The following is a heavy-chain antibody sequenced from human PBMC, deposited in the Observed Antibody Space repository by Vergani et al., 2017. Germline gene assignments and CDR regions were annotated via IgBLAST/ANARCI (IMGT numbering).Heavy chain of an antibody. CDR3: AIVPGTTVTTHCDY. CDR1: GGTFSSYA. Sequence: QVQLVQSGAEVKKPGSSVKVSCKASGGTFSSYAISWVRQAPGQGLEWMGGIIPIFGTANYAQKFQGRVTITADESTSTAYMELSSLRSEDTAVYYWAIVPGTTVTTHCDYWGQGTRVTVSS. CDR2: IIPIFGTA. J-gene: IGHJ4*02. V-gene: IGHV1-69*01. D-gene: IGHD4-17*01.